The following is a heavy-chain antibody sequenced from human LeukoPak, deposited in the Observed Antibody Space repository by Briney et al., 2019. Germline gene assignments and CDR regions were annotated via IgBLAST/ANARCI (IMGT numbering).Heavy chain of an antibody. Sequence: KTSETLSLTCTVSGGSISSSGYYWGWVRHPPGKGLEWIGSIDYSGGTFYIPSLKSRITISADTSKNQFSLKLSSVTAADTAVYYCARAISAVDWYFDVWGRGTLVTVSS. J-gene: IGHJ2*01. V-gene: IGHV4-39*07. CDR3: ARAISAVDWYFDV. D-gene: IGHD2-2*02. CDR1: GGSISSSGYY. CDR2: IDYSGGT.